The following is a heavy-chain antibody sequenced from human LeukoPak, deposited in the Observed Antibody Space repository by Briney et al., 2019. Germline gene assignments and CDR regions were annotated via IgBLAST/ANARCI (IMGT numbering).Heavy chain of an antibody. D-gene: IGHD3-10*01. J-gene: IGHJ5*02. CDR1: GGSISSSSDY. V-gene: IGHV4-39*01. CDR3: ARTSGSYLKWFDP. CDR2: IYYSGST. Sequence: SETLSLTCTVSGGSISSSSDYWGWIRQPPGKGLEWIGSIYYSGSTYYNPSLKSRVTISVDTSKNQFSLKLSSVTATDTAVYYCARTSGSYLKWFDPWGQGTLVTVSS.